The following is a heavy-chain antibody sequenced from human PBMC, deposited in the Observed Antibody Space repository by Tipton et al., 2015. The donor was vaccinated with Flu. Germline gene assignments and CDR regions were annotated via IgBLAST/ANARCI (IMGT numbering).Heavy chain of an antibody. CDR3: ARDKRGGTARPHFDY. CDR2: VYYSGPT. CDR1: GYSISSGFY. D-gene: IGHD6-6*01. V-gene: IGHV4-61*01. Sequence: LRLSCAVSGYSISSGFYWSWIRQPPGQGLEWIGCVYYSGPTRYNSSLKSRITISVDTSKNQFSLKLTSLTAADTAVYYCARDKRGGTARPHFDYWGQGILVTVSS. J-gene: IGHJ4*02.